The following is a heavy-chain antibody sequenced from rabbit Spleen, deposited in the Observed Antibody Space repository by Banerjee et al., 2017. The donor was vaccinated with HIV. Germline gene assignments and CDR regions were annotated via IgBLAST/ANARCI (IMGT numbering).Heavy chain of an antibody. CDR1: GFDFSNYG. CDR3: VRNSGTTFATYGIGV. Sequence: QKQLVESGGRLVKPEGSLKLSCKASGFDFSNYGVSWVRQAPGKGLEWIGYIEPIFGNTYYANWVNGRFTISSHNAQNTLFLQLSSLAASAPATYFCVRNSGTTFATYGIGVWGPGTLVTVS. J-gene: IGHJ4*01. D-gene: IGHD2-1*01. CDR2: IEPIFGNT. V-gene: IGHV1S47*01.